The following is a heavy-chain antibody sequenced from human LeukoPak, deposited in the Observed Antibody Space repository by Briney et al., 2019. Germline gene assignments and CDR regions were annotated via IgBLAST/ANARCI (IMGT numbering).Heavy chain of an antibody. V-gene: IGHV4-30-2*01. J-gene: IGHJ5*02. CDR1: GASVSSGGSS. D-gene: IGHD3-10*01. Sequence: SETLALTCAVTGASVSSGGSSWAWIRQPPGKGLEWIGYIYHIVNTFYNPSLQSRVTISVDRAKNQVSLRLTSVTAADTAVYYCARDSYGLGSNYFDPWGQGTQVTVSS. CDR2: IYHIVNT. CDR3: ARDSYGLGSNYFDP.